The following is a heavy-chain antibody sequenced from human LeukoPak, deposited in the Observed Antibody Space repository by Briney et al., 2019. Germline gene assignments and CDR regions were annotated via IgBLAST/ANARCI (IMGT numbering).Heavy chain of an antibody. J-gene: IGHJ4*02. CDR2: INPNSGGT. D-gene: IGHD2-2*01. Sequence: ASVKVSCKASGYTFISYGISWVRQAPGQGLEWMGRINPNSGGTNFAQKFQGRVTMTRDTSIATAYMELSRLSSDDTAVYYCAREYCTSTSCQFYYFDYWGQGTLVTVSS. CDR3: AREYCTSTSCQFYYFDY. CDR1: GYTFISYG. V-gene: IGHV1-2*06.